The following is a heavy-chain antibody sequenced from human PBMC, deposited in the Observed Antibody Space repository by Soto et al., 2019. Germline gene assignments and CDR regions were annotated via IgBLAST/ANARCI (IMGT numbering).Heavy chain of an antibody. V-gene: IGHV1-2*02. J-gene: IGHJ4*02. Sequence: ASVKGSCKASGYTFTGYYMHWVRQAPGQGLEWMGWINPNSGGTNYAQKFQGRVTMTRDTSISTAYMELSRLRSDDTAVYYCARDHYYGSGSYGYWGQGTLVTVSS. CDR2: INPNSGGT. CDR3: ARDHYYGSGSYGY. CDR1: GYTFTGYY. D-gene: IGHD3-10*01.